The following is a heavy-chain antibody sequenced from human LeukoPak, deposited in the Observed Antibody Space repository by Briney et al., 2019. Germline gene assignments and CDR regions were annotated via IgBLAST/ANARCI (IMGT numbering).Heavy chain of an antibody. CDR3: TRDRLRFLEWLFGDDAFDI. D-gene: IGHD3-3*01. Sequence: GGSLRLSCTASGFTFGDYAMSWVRQAPGKGLEWVGFIRSKAYGGTTEYAASVKGRFTISRDDSKSIAYLQMNSLKTEDTAVYYCTRDRLRFLEWLFGDDAFDIWGQGTMVTVSS. J-gene: IGHJ3*02. CDR1: GFTFGDYA. CDR2: IRSKAYGGTT. V-gene: IGHV3-49*04.